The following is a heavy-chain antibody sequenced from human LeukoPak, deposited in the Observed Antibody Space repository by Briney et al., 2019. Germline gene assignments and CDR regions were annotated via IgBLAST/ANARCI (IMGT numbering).Heavy chain of an antibody. D-gene: IGHD3-10*01. Sequence: GGSLRLACLGSGFTFTSYVMHWISQAAGKGLEYVSSIIDNGKGIYYADSVKGRFTISRDNSKNTLYLQMSSLRPEDTAVYYCVKDPWGVDHWGQGTLVTVSS. J-gene: IGHJ4*01. CDR2: IIDNGKGI. V-gene: IGHV3-64D*06. CDR3: VKDPWGVDH. CDR1: GFTFTSYV.